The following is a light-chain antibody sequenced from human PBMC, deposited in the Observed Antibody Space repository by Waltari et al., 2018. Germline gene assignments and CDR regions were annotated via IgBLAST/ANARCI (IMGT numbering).Light chain of an antibody. CDR3: VLYRGDAQWV. CDR1: PGQVISTSY. V-gene: IGLV7-43*01. Sequence: QTVVTQEPSLTVSPGGTVTLTCASTPGQVISTSYPNWFHQKPGQAPRALIYDTNKKQPWTPARFSGSLLGGKAALTLSGAQPEDEAEYYCVLYRGDAQWVFGGGTKLTVL. J-gene: IGLJ3*02. CDR2: DTN.